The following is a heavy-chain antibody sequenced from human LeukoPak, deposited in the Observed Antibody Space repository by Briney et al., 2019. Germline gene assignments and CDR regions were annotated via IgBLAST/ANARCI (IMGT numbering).Heavy chain of an antibody. CDR2: INPSGGST. CDR1: GYTFTSYY. D-gene: IGHD3-3*01. J-gene: IGHJ5*02. Sequence: ASVKVSCKASGYTFTSYYMHWVRQAPGQGLEWMGIINPSGGSTSYAQKFQGRVTMTRDMSTSTVYMELSSLRSEDTAVYYRARTYYDFWSGYREYNWFDPWGQGTLVTVSS. CDR3: ARTYYDFWSGYREYNWFDP. V-gene: IGHV1-46*01.